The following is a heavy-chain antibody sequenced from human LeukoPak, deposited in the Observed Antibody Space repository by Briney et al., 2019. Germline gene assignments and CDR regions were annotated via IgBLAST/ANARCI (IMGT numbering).Heavy chain of an antibody. CDR2: INTDGGTT. CDR1: EFTFSSYW. J-gene: IGHJ4*02. V-gene: IGHV3-74*01. CDR3: AREWFVYDY. Sequence: GGSLRLSCAASEFTFSSYWMPWVRQAPGKGLLWVSGINTDGGTTTYADSVKGRFTISRDNAKNTLYLQMNGLRAEDTAVYYCAREWFVYDYWGQGTLVTVSS. D-gene: IGHD3-22*01.